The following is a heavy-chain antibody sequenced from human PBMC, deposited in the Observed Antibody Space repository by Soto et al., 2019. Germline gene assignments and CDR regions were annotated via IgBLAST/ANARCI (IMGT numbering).Heavy chain of an antibody. J-gene: IGHJ4*02. CDR3: ARGTFSPNIVLMVYAIEEGFDY. CDR2: ISGSGGST. D-gene: IGHD2-8*01. Sequence: PGWSMKLSCAASGFTLNICAITGFRQAPGKGLEWVSAISGSGGSTFYADSVKGRFTISRDNSKNTMWLQMNSLRAEDTAVYYCARGTFSPNIVLMVYAIEEGFDYWGQGTLVTVSS. V-gene: IGHV3-23*01. CDR1: GFTLNICA.